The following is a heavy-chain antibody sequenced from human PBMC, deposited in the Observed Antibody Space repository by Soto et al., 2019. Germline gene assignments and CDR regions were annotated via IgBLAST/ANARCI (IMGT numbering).Heavy chain of an antibody. V-gene: IGHV3-23*01. CDR2: INIVGGNT. CDR3: PKNYYFDS. Sequence: PGGSLRLSCAASGFTFSNYAMSWVRQAPGKALEWVSSINIVGGNTNYADSVRGRFTMSRDDSKNTVFLQMNSLRAEDTAIYYCPKNYYFDSWGQGTLVTVSS. J-gene: IGHJ4*02. CDR1: GFTFSNYA.